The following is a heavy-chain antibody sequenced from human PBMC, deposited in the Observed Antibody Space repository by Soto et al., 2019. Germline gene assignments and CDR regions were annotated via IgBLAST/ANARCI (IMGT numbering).Heavy chain of an antibody. CDR2: IYYSGST. CDR1: GGSISSGGYY. Sequence: SETLSLTCTVSGGSISSGGYYWSWIRQHPGKGLEWIGYIYYSGSTYYNPSLKSRITISVDTSKNQFSLKLSSVTAADTAVYYCARVYGGNYVWFDPWGQGTLVTVSS. J-gene: IGHJ5*02. D-gene: IGHD4-17*01. V-gene: IGHV4-31*03. CDR3: ARVYGGNYVWFDP.